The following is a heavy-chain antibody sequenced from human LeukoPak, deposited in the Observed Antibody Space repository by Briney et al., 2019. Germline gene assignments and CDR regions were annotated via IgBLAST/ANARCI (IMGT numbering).Heavy chain of an antibody. J-gene: IGHJ2*01. CDR2: ISAYNGNT. Sequence: ASVKVSCKASGYTFTSYGISWVRQAPGQGLEWLGWISAYNGNTNYAQKFQGRVTMTTDTSTSTAYMELRSLRSDDTAVYYCARGDTHYDILTGYRYWYFGLWGRGTLVTVSS. CDR3: ARGDTHYDILTGYRYWYFGL. D-gene: IGHD3-9*01. CDR1: GYTFTSYG. V-gene: IGHV1-18*04.